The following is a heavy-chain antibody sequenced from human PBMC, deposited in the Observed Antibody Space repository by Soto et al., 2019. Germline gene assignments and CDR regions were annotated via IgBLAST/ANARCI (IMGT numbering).Heavy chain of an antibody. CDR1: GFTFSSYW. CDR2: IKQDGSEK. J-gene: IGHJ5*02. V-gene: IGHV3-7*01. D-gene: IGHD3-3*01. CDR3: ARGRNVLEWLS. Sequence: EVQLVESGGGLVQPGGSLRLSCTASGFTFSSYWMSWVRQAPGKGLEWVANIKQDGSEKFYVDSVRGRFAISRDNAKNSLYLQMNSLRGEDTAVYYCARGRNVLEWLSWGQGTLVTVSS.